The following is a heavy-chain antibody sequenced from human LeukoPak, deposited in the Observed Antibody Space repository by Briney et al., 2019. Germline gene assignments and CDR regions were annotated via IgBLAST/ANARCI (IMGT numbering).Heavy chain of an antibody. Sequence: GGSLRLSCTASGFAFDEHGMSWVRQVPGKGLEWVSGVNWSGGSTGYADPLRGRFTISRDNAKNSLYLQMDSLRAEDTALYYCARAPITSPFYFDYWGQGTLVTVSS. J-gene: IGHJ4*02. CDR3: ARAPITSPFYFDY. CDR2: VNWSGGST. D-gene: IGHD2-2*01. CDR1: GFAFDEHG. V-gene: IGHV3-20*04.